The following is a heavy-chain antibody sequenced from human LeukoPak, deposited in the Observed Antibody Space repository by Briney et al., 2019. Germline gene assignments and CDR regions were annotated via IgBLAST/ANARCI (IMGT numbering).Heavy chain of an antibody. CDR3: ARVMYYDYVWGSYRSYYFDY. Sequence: SETLSLTCAVYGGSFSGYYWSWIRQPPGKGLEWIGEINHSGSTNYNPSLKSRVTISVDTSKNQFSLKLSYVTAADTAVYYCARVMYYDYVWGSYRSYYFDYWGQGTLVTVSS. D-gene: IGHD3-16*02. CDR1: GGSFSGYY. J-gene: IGHJ4*02. V-gene: IGHV4-34*01. CDR2: INHSGST.